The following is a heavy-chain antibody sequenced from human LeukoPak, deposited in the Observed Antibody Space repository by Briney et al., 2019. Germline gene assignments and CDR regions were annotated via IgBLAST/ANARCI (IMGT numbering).Heavy chain of an antibody. CDR3: ARDGRDGYNPYYFDY. CDR1: GGSISSSSYY. CDR2: IYYSGST. J-gene: IGHJ4*02. D-gene: IGHD5-24*01. V-gene: IGHV4-39*07. Sequence: SETLSLTCTVSGGSISSSSYYWGWIRQPPGKGLEWIGSIYYSGSTYYNPSLKSRVTISVDTSKNQFSLKLSSVTAADTAVYYCARDGRDGYNPYYFDYWGQGTLVTVSS.